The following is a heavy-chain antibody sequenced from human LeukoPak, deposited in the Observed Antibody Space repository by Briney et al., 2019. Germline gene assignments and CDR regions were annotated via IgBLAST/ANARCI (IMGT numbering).Heavy chain of an antibody. CDR1: GYSIRSGYC. CDR2: IFHSGST. Sequence: SETLSLTCTVSGYSIRSGYCWGWIRQPPGKGLEWTGSIFHSGSTYYNPSLKSRVTISVDTSKNQFSLKLSSVTAADTAVYYCATHNWGTTNYYYYMDVWGKGTTVTVSS. J-gene: IGHJ6*03. CDR3: ATHNWGTTNYYYYMDV. D-gene: IGHD7-27*01. V-gene: IGHV4-38-2*02.